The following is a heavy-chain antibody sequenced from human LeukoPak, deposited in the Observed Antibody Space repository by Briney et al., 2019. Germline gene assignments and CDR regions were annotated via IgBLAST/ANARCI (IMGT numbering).Heavy chain of an antibody. CDR2: INPHSGGT. CDR1: GYTFIDNF. V-gene: IGHV1-2*02. CDR3: AREVMRVTSFDI. Sequence: VASVKVSCKASGYTFIDNFIHWVRQAPGQGLEWMGWINPHSGGTHYEEKFQGRGTMTRDRSISTAYVDLSSLISDDRAVYYCAREVMRVTSFDIWGQGTMVTVSS. D-gene: IGHD2-21*02. J-gene: IGHJ3*02.